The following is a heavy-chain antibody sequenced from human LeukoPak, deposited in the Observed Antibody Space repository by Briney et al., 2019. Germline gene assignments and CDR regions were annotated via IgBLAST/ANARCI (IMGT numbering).Heavy chain of an antibody. CDR2: INPNSGGT. J-gene: IGHJ4*02. CDR3: ARAPWEGGY. CDR1: GYTFTDYN. Sequence: ASVKVSCKASGYTFTDYNMHWVRQAPGQGPEWMGWINPNSGGTKYAQKFQGRVTMTRDTSISTVYMELSGLKSDDTAVFYCARAPWEGGYWGQGTLVTVSS. V-gene: IGHV1-2*02. D-gene: IGHD1-26*01.